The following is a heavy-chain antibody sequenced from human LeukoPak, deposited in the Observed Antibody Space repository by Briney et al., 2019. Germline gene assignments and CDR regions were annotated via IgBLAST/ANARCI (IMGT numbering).Heavy chain of an antibody. V-gene: IGHV1-46*01. CDR3: AREGTAGFDY. D-gene: IGHD2-21*02. J-gene: IGHJ4*02. CDR1: GYTFSSYY. CDR2: INPSGGST. Sequence: GASVKVSCKASGYTFSSYYMHWVRQAPGQGLEWMGIINPSGGSTSYAQKFQSRVTMTRETSTRTVYMELSSLRSEDTAVYYCAREGTAGFDYWGQGTLVTVSS.